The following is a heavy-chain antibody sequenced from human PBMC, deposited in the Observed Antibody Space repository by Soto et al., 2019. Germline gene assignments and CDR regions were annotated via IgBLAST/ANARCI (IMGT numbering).Heavy chain of an antibody. CDR3: ARAPYSSGWPTLHWYFDL. D-gene: IGHD6-19*01. V-gene: IGHV3-30-3*01. CDR2: ISYDGSNK. J-gene: IGHJ2*01. Sequence: QVQLVESGGGGVQPGRSLRLSCAASGFTFSSYAMHWVRQAPGKGLEWVAVISYDGSNKYYADSVKGRFTISRDNSKNTLYLQMNSLRAEDTAVYYCARAPYSSGWPTLHWYFDLWGRGTLVTVSS. CDR1: GFTFSSYA.